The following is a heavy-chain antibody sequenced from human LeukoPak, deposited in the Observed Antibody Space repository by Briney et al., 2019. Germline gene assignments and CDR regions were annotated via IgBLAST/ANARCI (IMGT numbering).Heavy chain of an antibody. Sequence: SETLPVTCALPRGSITGYSWRWIWQPPRKGLWWSGNVYYSRSTNYHPSLKHPVNISVDTSKNQLTLKLRSVTAADTAVYYCARDGPRRYYFDYWGQGTLVTVSS. V-gene: IGHV4-59*01. J-gene: IGHJ4*02. CDR1: RGSITGYS. CDR3: ARDGPRRYYFDY. CDR2: VYYSRST. D-gene: IGHD3-16*01.